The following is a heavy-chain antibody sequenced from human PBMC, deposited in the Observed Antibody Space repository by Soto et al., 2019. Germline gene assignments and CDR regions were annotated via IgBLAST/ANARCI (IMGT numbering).Heavy chain of an antibody. CDR2: IIDSGGST. Sequence: PGGSLRLSCAASGFTFSSCAMGWVRQAPGKGLEWVSGIIDSGGSTYYADAVKGRFTVSRDNAKNTLYLQMNSLRAEDTAVYYCARVLDYDYVWGSYPLNWFDPWGQGTLVTVSS. CDR3: ARVLDYDYVWGSYPLNWFDP. CDR1: GFTFSSCA. D-gene: IGHD3-16*02. J-gene: IGHJ5*02. V-gene: IGHV3-23*01.